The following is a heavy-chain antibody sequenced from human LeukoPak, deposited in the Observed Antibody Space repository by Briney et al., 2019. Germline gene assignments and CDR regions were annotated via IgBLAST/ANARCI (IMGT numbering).Heavy chain of an antibody. V-gene: IGHV4-4*07. CDR1: GGSISTYY. CDR3: ARNYDDCFDY. D-gene: IGHD1-7*01. CDR2: IYSSGST. Sequence: SETLSLTCTVSGGSISTYYWTWIRQPAGKGLEWIGRIYSSGSTNYNPSLKSRVTMSVDTSKNQFSLKLSSVTAADTAVYYCARNYDDCFDYWGQGTLVTVSS. J-gene: IGHJ4*02.